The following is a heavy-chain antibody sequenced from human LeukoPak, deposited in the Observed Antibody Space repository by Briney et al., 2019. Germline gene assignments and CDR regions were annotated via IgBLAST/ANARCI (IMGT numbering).Heavy chain of an antibody. J-gene: IGHJ4*02. CDR3: ARGSPTLFDY. CDR1: GYTSTSYY. Sequence: GASVKVSCKASGYTSTSYYMHWVRQAPGQGLEWMGIINPSGGSTSYAQKFQGRVTMTRDTSTSTDYMELSSVRSEDTAVEYCARGSPTLFDYWGQGTLVTVSS. CDR2: INPSGGST. V-gene: IGHV1-46*01.